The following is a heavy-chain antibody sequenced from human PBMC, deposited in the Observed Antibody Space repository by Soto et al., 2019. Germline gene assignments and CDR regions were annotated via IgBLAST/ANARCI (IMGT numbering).Heavy chain of an antibody. J-gene: IGHJ5*02. V-gene: IGHV3-30-3*02. CDR3: AKTDGVAPPVSASTGIDP. CDR2: ISYDGSNK. Sequence: PGGSLRLSCSASGFSFSSDAMHWVRHAPGKGLEWVAVISYDGSNKYYADSVKGRFTISRDNSKNTLYLQMNSLRAEDTAVYYCAKTDGVAPPVSASTGIDPWG. CDR1: GFSFSSDA. D-gene: IGHD3-10*01.